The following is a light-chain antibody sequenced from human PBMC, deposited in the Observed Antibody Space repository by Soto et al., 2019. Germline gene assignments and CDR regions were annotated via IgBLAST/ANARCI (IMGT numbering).Light chain of an antibody. CDR1: QSVSTA. Sequence: DIQMTQSPSTLSASVGDRVTITCRASQSVSTALAWWQQKPGQAPNLLIYTVSILKSGVPSRFSASGSGTEFTLTVSSLQPDDVATYYCQQYYRYPPTFGGGTKVEIK. V-gene: IGKV1-5*03. CDR3: QQYYRYPPT. J-gene: IGKJ4*01. CDR2: TVS.